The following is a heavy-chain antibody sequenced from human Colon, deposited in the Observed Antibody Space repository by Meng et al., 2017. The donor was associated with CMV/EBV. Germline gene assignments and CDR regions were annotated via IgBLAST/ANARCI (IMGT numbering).Heavy chain of an antibody. CDR2: INYSGNT. CDR3: ARGQGYCYTTSCRISPHLYYYYVMDV. CDR1: GSSFNDYY. Sequence: GSLRLSCGVSGSSFNDYYWIWIRQSPGKGLEWLGDINYSGNTNYNPSLKSRVTISLDTSMSHFSLILTSVTAADTAVYYCARGQGYCYTTSCRISPHLYYYYVMDVWGHGTTVTVSS. D-gene: IGHD2-2*01. V-gene: IGHV4-34*01. J-gene: IGHJ6*02.